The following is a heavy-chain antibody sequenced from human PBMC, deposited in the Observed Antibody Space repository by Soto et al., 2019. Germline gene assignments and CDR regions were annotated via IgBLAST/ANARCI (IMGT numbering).Heavy chain of an antibody. CDR3: ARDKTSYYDVSGIFDI. D-gene: IGHD3-22*01. CDR1: GFNVSSNY. Sequence: VRLSCAASGFNVSSNYMTWVRQAPGKGLEWVSVIYSGGRTYYADSVKGRFTISRDNSKNTLYLQMNSLRAEDTAVYYCARDKTSYYDVSGIFDIWGQGTMVTVSS. CDR2: IYSGGRT. J-gene: IGHJ3*02. V-gene: IGHV3-53*01.